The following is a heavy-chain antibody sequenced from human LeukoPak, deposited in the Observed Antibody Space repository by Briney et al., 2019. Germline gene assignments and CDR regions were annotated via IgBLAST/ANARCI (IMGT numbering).Heavy chain of an antibody. CDR2: ISGSAGST. D-gene: IGHD4-11*01. J-gene: IGHJ4*02. V-gene: IGHV3-23*01. Sequence: GGSLRLSYAASGFTFNNYAMSWVRQAPGKGLEWVSSISGSAGSTYYADSVKGRFTISRDNSKNTLYLQMNSLRVEDTAVYYCAKDAALHSNRISVFEYWGQGTLVTVSS. CDR3: AKDAALHSNRISVFEY. CDR1: GFTFNNYA.